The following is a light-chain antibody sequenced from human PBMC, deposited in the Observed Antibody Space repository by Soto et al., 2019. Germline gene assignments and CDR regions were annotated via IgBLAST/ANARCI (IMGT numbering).Light chain of an antibody. CDR2: EVN. CDR1: SSDVGAYNF. Sequence: QSALTQPPSASGSPGQSVAISCTGTSSDVGAYNFVSWYQQHPGKAPKLMIYEVNKRPSGVPDRFSGSKSGNTASLTVSGLQAEDEADYFCSSYAGSNNLGVFGGGTKLTVL. V-gene: IGLV2-8*01. J-gene: IGLJ2*01. CDR3: SSYAGSNNLGV.